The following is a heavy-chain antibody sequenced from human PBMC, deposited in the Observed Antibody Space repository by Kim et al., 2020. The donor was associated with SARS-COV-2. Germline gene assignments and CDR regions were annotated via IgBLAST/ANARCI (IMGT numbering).Heavy chain of an antibody. V-gene: IGHV3-53*01. CDR1: GFTVSSNY. CDR2: IYSGGST. Sequence: GGSLRLSCAASGFTVSSNYMSWVRQAPGKGLEWVSVIYSGGSTYYADSVKGRFTISRDNSKNTLYLQMNSLRAEDTAVYYCARDIRFFVDTAMVRDYWGQGTLVTVSS. CDR3: ARDIRFFVDTAMVRDY. J-gene: IGHJ4*02. D-gene: IGHD5-18*01.